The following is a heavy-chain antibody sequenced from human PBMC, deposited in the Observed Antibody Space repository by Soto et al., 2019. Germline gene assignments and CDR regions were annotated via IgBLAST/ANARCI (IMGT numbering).Heavy chain of an antibody. Sequence: SVEVSCKASGGTFSSYAISWVRQAPGQGLEWMGGIIPIFGTATYAQKFQGRVTITADESTSTAYMELSSLRSEDTAVYYCARGGGNADYDSSPGFKPNYFDYWGQGTLVTVSS. V-gene: IGHV1-69*13. D-gene: IGHD3-22*01. J-gene: IGHJ4*02. CDR1: GGTFSSYA. CDR2: IIPIFGTA. CDR3: ARGGGNADYDSSPGFKPNYFDY.